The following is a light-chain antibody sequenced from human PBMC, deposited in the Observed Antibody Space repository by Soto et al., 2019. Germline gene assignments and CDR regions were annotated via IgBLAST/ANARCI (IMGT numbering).Light chain of an antibody. V-gene: IGLV2-14*01. CDR1: SSDVGGYNY. CDR3: SSYTASTSLPYV. Sequence: QSVLTQPASVSGSPGQSITISCTGTSSDVGGYNYVSWYQQHPGKAPKLLIYDVSNRPSGASNRFSGSKSGNTASLTISGLQPDEDADYYCSSYTASTSLPYVFGTGTKVTVL. CDR2: DVS. J-gene: IGLJ1*01.